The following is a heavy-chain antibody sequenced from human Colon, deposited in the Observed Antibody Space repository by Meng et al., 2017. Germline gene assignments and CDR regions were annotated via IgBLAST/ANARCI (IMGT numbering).Heavy chain of an antibody. V-gene: IGHV4-4*02. CDR3: ASGRKYCSSTSCYGQFDY. J-gene: IGHJ4*02. D-gene: IGHD2-2*01. Sequence: QVQLQGRGPGLVQPSGPRSLTCAASGGSISSSNWWSWVRQPPGKGLEWIGEIYHSGSTNYNPSLKSRVTISVDKSKNQFSLKLSSVTAADTAVYYCASGRKYCSSTSCYGQFDYWGQGTLVTVSS. CDR2: IYHSGST. CDR1: GGSISSSNW.